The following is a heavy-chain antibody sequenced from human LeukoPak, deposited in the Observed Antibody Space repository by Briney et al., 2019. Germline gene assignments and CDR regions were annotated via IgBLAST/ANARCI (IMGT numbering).Heavy chain of an antibody. D-gene: IGHD3-10*01. J-gene: IGHJ6*02. CDR3: AREGYASGTRYGMDV. CDR1: GFTVSSNY. Sequence: GGSLRLSCAASGFTVSSNYMSWVRQAPGKGLEWVSVIYSDGSTYYADSVKGRFTISRDNSKNTLYLQVNSLRAEDTAVYYCAREGYASGTRYGMDVWGQGTTVTVSS. V-gene: IGHV3-66*02. CDR2: IYSDGST.